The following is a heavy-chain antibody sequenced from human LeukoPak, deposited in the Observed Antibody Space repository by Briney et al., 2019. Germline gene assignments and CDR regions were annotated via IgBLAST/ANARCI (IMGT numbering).Heavy chain of an antibody. CDR2: ISSASGSI. D-gene: IGHD2-2*01. CDR1: GFNFRAYW. V-gene: IGHV3-48*04. CDR3: ARLPAYCSSTSCYYDY. J-gene: IGHJ4*02. Sequence: GGSLRLSCTTSGFNFRAYWMAWVRQAPGKGLEWVSYISSASGSIYYADSVKGRFTISRDNAKNSLFLQMNSLRAEDTAVYYCARLPAYCSSTSCYYDYWGQGTLVTVSS.